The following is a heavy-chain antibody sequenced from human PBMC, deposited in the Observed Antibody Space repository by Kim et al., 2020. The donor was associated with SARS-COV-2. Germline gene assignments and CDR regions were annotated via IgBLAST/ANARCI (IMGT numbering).Heavy chain of an antibody. D-gene: IGHD1-20*01. V-gene: IGHV3-30*18. J-gene: IGHJ4*02. CDR3: AKGFGNNWNLDY. CDR2: ISYDGSNK. Sequence: GGSLRLSCAASGFTFSSYGMHWVRQAPGKGLEWVAVISYDGSNKYYADSVKGRFTISRDNSKNTLYLQMNSLRAEDTAVYYCAKGFGNNWNLDYWGQGTLVTVSS. CDR1: GFTFSSYG.